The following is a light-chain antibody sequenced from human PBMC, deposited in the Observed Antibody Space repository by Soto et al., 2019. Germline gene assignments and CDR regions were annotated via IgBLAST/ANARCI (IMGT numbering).Light chain of an antibody. Sequence: EIQEWKFPACLTASVGDRVTITCRASEIISGYLNWYQQNPGKAPNLLNSAASSLQSGVPSRFSGSGSGTDFTLTIYGVQPEDFATYYCQQSSSTPPHFGGGTRVEIK. CDR2: AAS. CDR1: EIISGY. V-gene: IGKV1-39*01. CDR3: QQSSSTPPH. J-gene: IGKJ4*01.